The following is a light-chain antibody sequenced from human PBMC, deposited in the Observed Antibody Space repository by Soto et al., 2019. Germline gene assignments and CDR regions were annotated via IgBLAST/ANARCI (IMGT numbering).Light chain of an antibody. CDR1: QSIDNY. J-gene: IGKJ1*01. CDR3: QQSYSSTWT. CDR2: ATS. Sequence: DIQMTQSPSSLSASIGDRVTITCRAGQSIDNYLNWYQQKPGKAPNLLIYATSSLQSGVPERFSGSGSGTEFTLTISILQREDFAIYYCQQSYSSTWTFGQGTKVQIK. V-gene: IGKV1-39*01.